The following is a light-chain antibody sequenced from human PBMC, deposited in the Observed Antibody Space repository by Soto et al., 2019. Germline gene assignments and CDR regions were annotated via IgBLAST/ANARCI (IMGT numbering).Light chain of an antibody. J-gene: IGKJ4*01. CDR3: QQRSNWVT. CDR2: DAS. V-gene: IGKV3-11*01. Sequence: EKVMTQSPVTLSVSPGERATLSCRASHDVSVSLVWYRQRPGQSPRLLIHDASNRATGIPARFSGSGSGTDFTLTISSLEPEDFAVYYCQQRSNWVTFGGGTKVDIK. CDR1: HDVSVS.